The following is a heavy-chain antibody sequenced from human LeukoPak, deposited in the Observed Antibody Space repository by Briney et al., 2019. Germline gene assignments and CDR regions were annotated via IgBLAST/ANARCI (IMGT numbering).Heavy chain of an antibody. Sequence: GGSLRLSCAASGFTFSSYGMHWVRQAPGKGLEWVAVISYDGSNKYYADSVKGRFTISRDNSKNTLYLQMNSLRAEDTAVYYCARDRVVVVPAAIDYWGQGTLVTVSS. V-gene: IGHV3-30*19. CDR1: GFTFSSYG. J-gene: IGHJ4*02. D-gene: IGHD2-2*01. CDR2: ISYDGSNK. CDR3: ARDRVVVVPAAIDY.